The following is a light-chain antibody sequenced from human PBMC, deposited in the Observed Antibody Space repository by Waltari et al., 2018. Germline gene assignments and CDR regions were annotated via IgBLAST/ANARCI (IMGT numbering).Light chain of an antibody. CDR2: VNSDGSH. Sequence: QLVLTQSPSASASLGASVKLTCTLSSGHSSNVIAWLQQQPEKGPRYLMKVNSDGSHSKGDKIPHRFSGPSSGTEHYLTISSLQSEDEADYYCQTGGHGTWVFGGGTKLTVL. V-gene: IGLV4-69*01. J-gene: IGLJ3*02. CDR1: SGHSSNV. CDR3: QTGGHGTWV.